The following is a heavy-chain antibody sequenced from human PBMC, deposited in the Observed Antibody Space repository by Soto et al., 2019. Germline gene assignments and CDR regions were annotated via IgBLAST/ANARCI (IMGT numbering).Heavy chain of an antibody. D-gene: IGHD3-10*01. Sequence: ASVKVSCKASGYTFTSYAMHWVRQAPGQRLEWMGRINAGNGNTKYSQKFQGRVTITRDTSASTAYMELSSLRSEDTAVYYCATSDYYGSGSYYRTPTIFDYWGQGTLVTVSS. CDR2: INAGNGNT. CDR3: ATSDYYGSGSYYRTPTIFDY. CDR1: GYTFTSYA. J-gene: IGHJ4*02. V-gene: IGHV1-3*01.